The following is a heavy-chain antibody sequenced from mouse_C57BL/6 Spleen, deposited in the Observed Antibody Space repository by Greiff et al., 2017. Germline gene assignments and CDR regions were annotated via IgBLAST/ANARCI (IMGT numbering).Heavy chain of an antibody. CDR3: ARDYDGYDVAY. D-gene: IGHD2-3*01. Sequence: LVESGAELARPGASVKLSCKASGYTFTSYGISWVKQRTGQGLEWIGEIHPRSGNTYYNEKFKGKATLTADKSSSTAYMELRSLTSADSAVCFCARDYDGYDVAYWGQGTLVTVSA. J-gene: IGHJ3*01. CDR2: IHPRSGNT. V-gene: IGHV1-81*01. CDR1: GYTFTSYG.